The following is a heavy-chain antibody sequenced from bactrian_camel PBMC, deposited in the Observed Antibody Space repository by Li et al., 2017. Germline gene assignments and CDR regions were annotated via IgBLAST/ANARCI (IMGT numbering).Heavy chain of an antibody. J-gene: IGHJ4*01. CDR2: IGRYGNT. D-gene: IGHD1*01. V-gene: IGHV3S55*01. CDR3: AAAPRSDGCDVQGNLPY. CDR1: AYTFSRYC. Sequence: HVQLVESGGGSVQAGGSLRLSCSSSAYTFSRYCMGWFRQAPGKEREGVGAIGRYGNTAYAESVKGRFIISKDNAKNTLYLQMNSLKPEDTAMYYCAAAPRSDGCDVQGNLPYWGQGTQVTVS.